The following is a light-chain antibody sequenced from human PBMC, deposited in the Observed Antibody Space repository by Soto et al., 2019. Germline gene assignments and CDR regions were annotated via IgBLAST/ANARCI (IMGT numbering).Light chain of an antibody. CDR2: GAS. J-gene: IGKJ5*01. V-gene: IGKV3-20*01. CDR1: QSVSTTY. Sequence: EIVLTQSPGTLSLSPGERSPLSCRASQSVSTTYLAWYQQKAGQAPRLLISGASSRATGVPDRFSGSGSGTDFTLTITRLEPEDFALYYCQQYGNSPITVGPGTRLEIK. CDR3: QQYGNSPIT.